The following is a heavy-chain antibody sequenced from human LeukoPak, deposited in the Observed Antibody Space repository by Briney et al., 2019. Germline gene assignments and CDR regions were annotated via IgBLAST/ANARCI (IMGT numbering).Heavy chain of an antibody. Sequence: SETLSPTCSVSGVSISTSVFYWGWIRQPPGKGLEWIGTIYSSGTTFYNPSLQSRVTISLGVVASVDTSKNQFSLIMRSVTAADTAVYYCARSRSQVVAATNWGQGTLVTVSS. V-gene: IGHV4-39*07. CDR3: ARSRSQVVAATN. CDR1: GVSISTSVFY. D-gene: IGHD2-15*01. J-gene: IGHJ4*02. CDR2: IYSSGTT.